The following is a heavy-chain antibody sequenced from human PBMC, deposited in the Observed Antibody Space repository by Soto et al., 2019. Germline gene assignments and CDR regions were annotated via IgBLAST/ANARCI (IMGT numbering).Heavy chain of an antibody. D-gene: IGHD3-16*01. J-gene: IGHJ4*02. CDR1: GGSISSGGYY. V-gene: IGHV4-31*03. Sequence: QVQLRESGPGLVKPSQTLSLTCTVSGGSISSGGYYWSWIRQHPGKGLEWIGYIYYSGSTYYNPSRKRRVTISVDTPKNQFSLNLSSVTAADTAVYSCARAWGGDFDYWGQGTLVTVSS. CDR3: ARAWGGDFDY. CDR2: IYYSGST.